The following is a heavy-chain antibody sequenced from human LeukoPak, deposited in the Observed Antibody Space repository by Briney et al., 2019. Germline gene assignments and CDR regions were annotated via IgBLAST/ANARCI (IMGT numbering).Heavy chain of an antibody. D-gene: IGHD3-10*02. Sequence: PSETLPLTCSVSGGSINNDYWSWIRQPPGKGLEWIGYHSGHTHSNSYLKNRVTISMDTSKNQFSLKLSSVTAADTAVYYCARHPFMSPFDYWGQGTLVTVSS. CDR3: ARHPFMSPFDY. J-gene: IGHJ4*02. V-gene: IGHV4-59*08. CDR1: GGSINNDY. CDR2: YHSGHT.